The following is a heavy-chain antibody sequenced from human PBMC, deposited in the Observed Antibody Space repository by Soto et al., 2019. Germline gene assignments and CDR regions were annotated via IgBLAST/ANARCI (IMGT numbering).Heavy chain of an antibody. J-gene: IGHJ6*02. CDR2: ISVFNGDT. CDR3: ATKDDHKDDQPYYYGMDV. CDR1: GYTSSSYG. Sequence: VASGKVSCKALGYTSSSYGINWVRQAPGEGLEWMGWISVFNGDTKYAQKFQGRVAITKDPGTSTAHMELRSLRSDDAAVYFCATKDDHKDDQPYYYGMDVWGQGTTVTVSS. D-gene: IGHD3-16*01. V-gene: IGHV1-18*01.